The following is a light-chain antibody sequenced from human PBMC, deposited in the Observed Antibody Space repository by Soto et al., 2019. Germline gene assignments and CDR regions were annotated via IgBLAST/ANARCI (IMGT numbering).Light chain of an antibody. CDR1: SSNIGSNY. CDR2: RNH. Sequence: QSMLTQPPSASGTPGQRVTISCSGSSSNIGSNYVYWYQQLPGTAPKLLIYRNHQRPSGVPDRFSGSKSGTSASLAISGLRSEDEADYYCTTWDDSLREVIFDGGTKLTVL. V-gene: IGLV1-47*01. J-gene: IGLJ2*01. CDR3: TTWDDSLREVI.